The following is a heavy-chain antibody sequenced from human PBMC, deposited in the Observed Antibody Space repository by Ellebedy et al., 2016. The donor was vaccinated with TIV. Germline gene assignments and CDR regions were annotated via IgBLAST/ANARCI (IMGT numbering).Heavy chain of an antibody. V-gene: IGHV3-72*01. CDR3: ARDTTSDY. D-gene: IGHD1-1*01. Sequence: PGGSLRLSCAVSGFTFSAHYMDWVRLAPGKGPEWVGRSRNKAKSYPTDYAASVKGRFTISRDDSKSSLYLQMNSLKTEDTAIYYCARDTTSDYWGQGALVTVSS. CDR2: SRNKAKSYPT. J-gene: IGHJ4*02. CDR1: GFTFSAHY.